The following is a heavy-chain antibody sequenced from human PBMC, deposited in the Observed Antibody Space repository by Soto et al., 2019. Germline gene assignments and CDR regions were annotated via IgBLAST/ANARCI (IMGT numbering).Heavy chain of an antibody. V-gene: IGHV4-34*01. CDR2: INHLGST. Sequence: SETLSLTCAVYGGSLSGPYWSWLRQPPGKGLEWIGEINHLGSTDYNPSLRSRVTLSVDRSKNQFSLRLTSVTAADTAVYYCAGPQYNWNNPFVYWGQGTLVTVS. D-gene: IGHD1-20*01. CDR1: GGSLSGPY. CDR3: AGPQYNWNNPFVY. J-gene: IGHJ4*02.